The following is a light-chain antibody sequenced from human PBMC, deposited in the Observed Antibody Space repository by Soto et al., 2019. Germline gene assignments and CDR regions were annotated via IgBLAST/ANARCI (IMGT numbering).Light chain of an antibody. CDR2: DAS. J-gene: IGKJ2*01. CDR3: QQYNDWPPYT. Sequence: EIVMTQSPTTLSVSPGERATLSCRASQSVSSKLAWYQQKPGQPPRLLIFDASARASGVPARFSGSGSGTEFILTISGLQPEDFAVYYCQQYNDWPPYTFGQGTKLEMK. CDR1: QSVSSK. V-gene: IGKV3-15*01.